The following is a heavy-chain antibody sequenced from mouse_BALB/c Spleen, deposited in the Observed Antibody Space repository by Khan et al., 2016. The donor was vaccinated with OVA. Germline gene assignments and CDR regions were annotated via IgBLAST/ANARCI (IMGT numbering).Heavy chain of an antibody. CDR2: IYPGNVNT. CDR3: AREGYDGNYRAWFAY. V-gene: IGHV1S56*01. CDR1: GYSFTSYY. Sequence: VQLQQSGPEVVKPGASVRISCKASGYSFTSYYINWVKQRPGQGLEWIGWIYPGNVNTKYNENFKGKATLTADKYSSTAYMHLSSQTSEDSAVYYCAREGYDGNYRAWFAYWGQGTLVTVSA. J-gene: IGHJ3*01. D-gene: IGHD2-1*01.